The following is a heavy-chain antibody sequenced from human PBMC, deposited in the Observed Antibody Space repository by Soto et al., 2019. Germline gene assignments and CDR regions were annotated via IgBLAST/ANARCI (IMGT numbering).Heavy chain of an antibody. CDR2: IHYSGST. J-gene: IGHJ4*02. CDR3: ARRLVRGVIDY. Sequence: QVQLQESGPGLVKPSEPVSLTCTVSGGSISSYYWSWIRQPPGKGLEWIGYIHYSGSTKYNPSLKGRVNISVDTSKNQFSLKLSSVTAADTAVYYCARRLVRGVIDYWGQGTLVTVSS. D-gene: IGHD3-10*01. CDR1: GGSISSYY. V-gene: IGHV4-59*08.